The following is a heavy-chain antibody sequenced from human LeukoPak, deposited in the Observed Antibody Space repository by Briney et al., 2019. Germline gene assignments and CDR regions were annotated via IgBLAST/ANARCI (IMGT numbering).Heavy chain of an antibody. Sequence: PGGSLRLSCAASGFTFSSYGMHWVRQAPGKGLEWVAFIRYDGSNKYYADSVKGRFTISRDNSKNTLYLQMNSLRAEDTAVYYCAGSRYCSGGSCYSYDAFDIWGQGTMVTVSS. D-gene: IGHD2-15*01. CDR1: GFTFSSYG. CDR2: IRYDGSNK. J-gene: IGHJ3*02. V-gene: IGHV3-30*02. CDR3: AGSRYCSGGSCYSYDAFDI.